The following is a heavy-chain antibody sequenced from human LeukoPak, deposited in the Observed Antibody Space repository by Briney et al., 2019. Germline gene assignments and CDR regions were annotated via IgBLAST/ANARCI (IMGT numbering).Heavy chain of an antibody. CDR1: GGSISSYY. J-gene: IGHJ4*02. CDR3: ARGFTTQNYYDSSGYFPPWYYFDY. V-gene: IGHV4-59*01. Sequence: ASETLSLTCTVSGGSISSYYWSWIRQPPGKGLEWIGYIYYSGSTNYNPSLKSRVTISVDTSKNQFSLKLSSVTAADTAVYYCARGFTTQNYYDSSGYFPPWYYFDYWGQGTLVAVSP. D-gene: IGHD3-22*01. CDR2: IYYSGST.